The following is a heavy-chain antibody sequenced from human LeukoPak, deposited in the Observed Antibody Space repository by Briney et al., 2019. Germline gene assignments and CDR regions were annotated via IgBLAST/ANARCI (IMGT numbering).Heavy chain of an antibody. CDR2: ISGSGGST. D-gene: IGHD6-13*01. CDR3: AKDPKLYSSSWIDY. Sequence: PGGSLRLSCAASGFTFSSYAMSWVRQAPGKGLEWVSAISGSGGSTYYADSVKGRFTISRDNSKNTLYLQMNSLRAEDTAVYHCAKDPKLYSSSWIDYWGQGTLVTVSS. V-gene: IGHV3-23*01. CDR1: GFTFSSYA. J-gene: IGHJ4*02.